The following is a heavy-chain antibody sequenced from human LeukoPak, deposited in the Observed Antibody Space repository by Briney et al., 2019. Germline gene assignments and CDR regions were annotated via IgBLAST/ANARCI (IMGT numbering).Heavy chain of an antibody. CDR1: GFIFSKAS. CDR2: IKIKADGETT. V-gene: IGHV3-15*01. D-gene: IGHD5-24*01. J-gene: IGHJ4*02. Sequence: PGGSLRLSCAASGFIFSKASMSWVRQAPGKGLEWVGHIKIKADGETTDSAAPVKGRFTISRDDSKNTLYLQMNSLKSEDTAVYYCTTHRGYKSGYIFDYWGQGILVTGPS. CDR3: TTHRGYKSGYIFDY.